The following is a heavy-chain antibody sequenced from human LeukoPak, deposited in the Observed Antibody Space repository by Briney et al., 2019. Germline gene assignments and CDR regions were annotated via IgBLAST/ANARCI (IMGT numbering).Heavy chain of an antibody. CDR1: GGSISSYY. V-gene: IGHV4-59*08. D-gene: IGHD6-25*01. CDR2: IYYSGST. CDR3: ARHPRPGKSYSSGYFDY. Sequence: SETLSLTCTVSGGSISSYYWSWIRQPPGKGLEWIGYIYYSGSTNYNPSLKSRVTISVDTSKNQFSLKLSSVTAADTAAYYCARHPRPGKSYSSGYFDYWGQGTLVTVSS. J-gene: IGHJ4*02.